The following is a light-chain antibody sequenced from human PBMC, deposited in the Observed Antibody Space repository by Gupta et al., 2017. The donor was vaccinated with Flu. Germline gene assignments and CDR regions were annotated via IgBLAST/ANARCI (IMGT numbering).Light chain of an antibody. CDR2: KVS. CDR1: QSLVHSDGNTY. J-gene: IGKJ2*03. Sequence: DVVMTQSPPSLPVTLGQAASISCKSSQSLVHSDGNTYWNWVRQRPGQSPRRLLYKVSHRDSGVPDRCSGSGSGTDFTLKISKVEAEDVGVYYCMQATYWPPYRFGQGTKLEIK. CDR3: MQATYWPPYR. V-gene: IGKV2-30*02.